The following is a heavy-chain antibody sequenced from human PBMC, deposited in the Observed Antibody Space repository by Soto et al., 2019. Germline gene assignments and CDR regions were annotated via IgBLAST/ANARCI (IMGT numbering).Heavy chain of an antibody. V-gene: IGHV1-8*01. CDR3: ARMYYYDSSVNPNWFDP. CDR2: MNPNSGNT. Sequence: ASVKVSCKASGYTFTSYGISWVRQATGQGLEWMGWMNPNSGNTGYAQKFQGRVTMTRNTSISTAYMELSSLRSEDTAVYYCARMYYYDSSVNPNWFDPWGQGTLVTVSS. D-gene: IGHD3-22*01. J-gene: IGHJ5*02. CDR1: GYTFTSYG.